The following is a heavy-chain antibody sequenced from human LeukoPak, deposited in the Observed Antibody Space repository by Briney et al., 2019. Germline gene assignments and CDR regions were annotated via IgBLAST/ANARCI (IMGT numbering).Heavy chain of an antibody. D-gene: IGHD2-15*01. CDR1: GFTFSSYE. CDR3: AAGPHIVVVVAANPSPHFDY. J-gene: IGHJ4*02. V-gene: IGHV3-48*03. CDR2: ISSSGSTI. Sequence: GGSLRLSCAASGFTFSSYEMNWVRQAPGKGLKWVSYISSSGSTIYYADSVKGRFTISRDNAKNSLYLQMNSLRAEDTAVYYCAAGPHIVVVVAANPSPHFDYWGQGTLVTVSS.